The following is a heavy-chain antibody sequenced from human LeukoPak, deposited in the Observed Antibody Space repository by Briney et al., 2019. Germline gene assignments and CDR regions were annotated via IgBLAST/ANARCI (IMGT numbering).Heavy chain of an antibody. CDR2: IYYSGST. V-gene: IGHV4-59*01. Sequence: SETLSLTCTVSGGSISSYYWSWLRQPPGKGLEWIGYIYYSGSTNYNPSLKSRVTISVDTSKNQFSLKLSSVTAADTAVYYCAGGVIASAGTDYYYYGMDVWGQGTTVTVSS. CDR1: GGSISSYY. J-gene: IGHJ6*02. CDR3: AGGVIASAGTDYYYYGMDV. D-gene: IGHD6-13*01.